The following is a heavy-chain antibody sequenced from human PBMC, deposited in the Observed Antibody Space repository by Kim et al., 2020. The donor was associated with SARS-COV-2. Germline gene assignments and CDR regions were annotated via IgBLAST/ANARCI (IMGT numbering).Heavy chain of an antibody. J-gene: IGHJ5*02. V-gene: IGHV3-11*06. CDR3: ARRGIAAAGTRWFDP. D-gene: IGHD6-13*01. Sequence: DAVKGRFTISRDNAKNSLYLQMNSLRAEDTAVYYCARRGIAAAGTRWFDPWGQGTLVTVSS.